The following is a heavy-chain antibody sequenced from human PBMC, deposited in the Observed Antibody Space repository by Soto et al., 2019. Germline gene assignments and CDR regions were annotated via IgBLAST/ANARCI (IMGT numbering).Heavy chain of an antibody. V-gene: IGHV1-69*01. CDR3: ARDRGDHGLDV. D-gene: IGHD3-10*01. Sequence: QVQLVQSGAQVKKPGSSVRVSCRASGGNFSNNAISWVRQAPGHGVEWMGGIIPLFHATDYAQRFQGRVTFTADESTSTVFTELSSLRFEDTAVYYCARDRGDHGLDVWGQGTTVTVSS. J-gene: IGHJ6*02. CDR2: IIPLFHAT. CDR1: GGNFSNNA.